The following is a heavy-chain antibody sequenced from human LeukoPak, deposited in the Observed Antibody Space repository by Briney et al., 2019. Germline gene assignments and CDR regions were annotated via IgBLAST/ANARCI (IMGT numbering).Heavy chain of an antibody. V-gene: IGHV1-69*13. Sequence: SVKVSCKASGGTFSSYAISWVRQAPGQGLEWMGGIIPIFGTANYAQKFQGRGTITADESTSTAYTELSSLRSEDTAVYYCARSITIFGVAGPFDPWGQGTLVTVSS. D-gene: IGHD3-3*01. CDR2: IIPIFGTA. J-gene: IGHJ5*02. CDR3: ARSITIFGVAGPFDP. CDR1: GGTFSSYA.